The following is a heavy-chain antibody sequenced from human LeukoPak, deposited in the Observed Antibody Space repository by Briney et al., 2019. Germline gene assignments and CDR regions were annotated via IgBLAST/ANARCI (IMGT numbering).Heavy chain of an antibody. J-gene: IGHJ4*02. CDR3: ARGMIVVANVLNY. D-gene: IGHD3-22*01. Sequence: GGSLRLSCAASGFTFSSYGMHWVRQAPGKGLEWVAVICYDGSNKYYADSVKGLFTISRDNSKNTLYLQMNSLRAEDTAVYYCARGMIVVANVLNYWGQGTLVTVSS. V-gene: IGHV3-33*01. CDR2: ICYDGSNK. CDR1: GFTFSSYG.